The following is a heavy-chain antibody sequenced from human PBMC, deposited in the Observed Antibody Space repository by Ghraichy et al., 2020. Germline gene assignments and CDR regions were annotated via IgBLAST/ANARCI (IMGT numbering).Heavy chain of an antibody. CDR3: ARDIFWGIAARQRDYYYYYYMDV. CDR1: GYTFTSYG. CDR2: ISAYNGNT. V-gene: IGHV1-18*01. Sequence: ASVKVSCKASGYTFTSYGISWVRQAPGQGLEWMGWISAYNGNTNYAQKLQGRVTMTTDTSTSTAYMELRSLRSDDTAVYYCARDIFWGIAARQRDYYYYYYMDVWGKGTTVTVSS. J-gene: IGHJ6*03. D-gene: IGHD6-6*01.